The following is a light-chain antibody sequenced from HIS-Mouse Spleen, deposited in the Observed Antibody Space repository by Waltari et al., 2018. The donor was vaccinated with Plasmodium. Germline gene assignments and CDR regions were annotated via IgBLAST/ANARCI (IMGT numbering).Light chain of an antibody. CDR2: LNSDGSH. Sequence: QLVLTQSPSASASLGASVKLTCTLSSGHSSYAIAWHQQQPEKGPRYLMKLNSDGSHSKGDGIPDRFSGSSSGAARYLTISSLQSEDGADYYCQTWGTGIRVFGGGTKLTVL. CDR1: SGHSSYA. J-gene: IGLJ3*02. CDR3: QTWGTGIRV. V-gene: IGLV4-69*01.